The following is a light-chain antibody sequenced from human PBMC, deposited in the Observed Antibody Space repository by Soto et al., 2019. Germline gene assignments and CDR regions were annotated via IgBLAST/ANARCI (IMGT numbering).Light chain of an antibody. J-gene: IGLJ2*01. V-gene: IGLV1-47*01. CDR3: AAWDDSLSGVV. Sequence: QPVLTQPPSASGTPGQRVTISCSGSSSNIGSNYVYWYQQLPGTAPKLLIYRNNQRPSGVPDRFSGSKSGTSASLAISGLRSEDEADYYCAAWDDSLSGVVFCGGTKLTVL. CDR2: RNN. CDR1: SSNIGSNY.